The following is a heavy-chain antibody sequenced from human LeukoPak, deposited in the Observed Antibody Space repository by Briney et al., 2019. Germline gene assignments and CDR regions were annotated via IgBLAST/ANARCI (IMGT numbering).Heavy chain of an antibody. CDR3: ARVYQDGYCSSISCPTYYYYGMDV. CDR2: INPNSGGT. CDR1: GYTFTGYY. Sequence: ASVKVSCKASGYTFTGYYMHWVRQAPGQGLEWMGWINPNSGGTNYAQKFQGRATMTRDTSISTAYMELSRLRSDDTAVYYCARVYQDGYCSSISCPTYYYYGMDVWGQGTTVTVSS. D-gene: IGHD2-2*01. J-gene: IGHJ6*02. V-gene: IGHV1-2*02.